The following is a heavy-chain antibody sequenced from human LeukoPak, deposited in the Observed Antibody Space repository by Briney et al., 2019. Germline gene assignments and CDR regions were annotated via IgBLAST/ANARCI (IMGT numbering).Heavy chain of an antibody. CDR1: GFTFSSYW. Sequence: GGSLRLSCAASGFTFSSYWMHWVRQAPGKGLEWVSTIDGARDTHYADSVKGRFTISRDDSQNTVYLQMNSLRGEDTAVYYCATRLQSHFDHWGLGTQVTVSS. D-gene: IGHD4-11*01. J-gene: IGHJ4*02. CDR3: ATRLQSHFDH. CDR2: IDGARDT. V-gene: IGHV3-23*01.